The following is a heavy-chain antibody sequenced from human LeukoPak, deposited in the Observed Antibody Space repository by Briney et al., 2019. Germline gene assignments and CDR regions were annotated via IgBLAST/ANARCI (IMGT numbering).Heavy chain of an antibody. Sequence: GGSLRLSCAASGFTFSSYSMNWVRQAPGKGLEWVSSISSSSSYIYYADSVKGRFTISRDNAKNSLYLQMNSLRAEDTAVYYCASTLPFPVDTRIVGATDYWGQGTLVTVSS. CDR2: ISSSSSYI. CDR1: GFTFSSYS. CDR3: ASTLPFPVDTRIVGATDY. D-gene: IGHD1-26*01. V-gene: IGHV3-21*01. J-gene: IGHJ4*02.